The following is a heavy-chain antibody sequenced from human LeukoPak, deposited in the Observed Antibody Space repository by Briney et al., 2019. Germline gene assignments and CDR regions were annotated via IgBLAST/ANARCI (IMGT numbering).Heavy chain of an antibody. CDR3: VTGMVGGTNY. Sequence: ASVTVSFTASGYTFTVYYMHWVRQAPGQGLEWMGWINPNSGGTNYAQKFQVRVTMTRDTSISTAYMELTSLRSDDTAVYYCVTGMVGGTNYWGQGTLVTVSS. V-gene: IGHV1-2*02. CDR1: GYTFTVYY. CDR2: INPNSGGT. J-gene: IGHJ4*02. D-gene: IGHD1-26*01.